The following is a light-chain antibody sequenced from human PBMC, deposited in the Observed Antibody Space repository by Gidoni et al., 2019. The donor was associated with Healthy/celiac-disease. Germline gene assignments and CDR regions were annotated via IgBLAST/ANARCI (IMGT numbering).Light chain of an antibody. CDR3: QAWDSSTAVV. V-gene: IGLV3-1*01. CDR2: QDS. CDR1: KLGDKY. Sequence: ELTQPPSVSLSPGQTASITCSGDKLGDKYACWYQQKPGQSPVLVIYQDSKRPSGIPERFSGSNSGNTATLTISGTQAMDEADYYCQAWDSSTAVVFGGGTKLTVL. J-gene: IGLJ2*01.